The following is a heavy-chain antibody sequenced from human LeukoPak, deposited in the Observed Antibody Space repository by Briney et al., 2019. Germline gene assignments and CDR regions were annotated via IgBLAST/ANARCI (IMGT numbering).Heavy chain of an antibody. Sequence: ASVKVSCKASGGTFSSYAISWVRQAPGQGLEWMGGIIPIFGTANYAQKFQGRVTITADESTSTAYMELSSLRSEDTAVYYCARDQHLYCSSTSCLGYYGMDVWGQGTTVTVSS. V-gene: IGHV1-69*01. CDR1: GGTFSSYA. CDR3: ARDQHLYCSSTSCLGYYGMDV. D-gene: IGHD2-2*01. J-gene: IGHJ6*02. CDR2: IIPIFGTA.